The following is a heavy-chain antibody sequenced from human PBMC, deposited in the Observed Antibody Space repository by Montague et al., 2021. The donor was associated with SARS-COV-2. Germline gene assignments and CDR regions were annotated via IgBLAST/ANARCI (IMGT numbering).Heavy chain of an antibody. CDR1: GFTFTSYA. CDR3: ARESGSFHDGGYFDY. V-gene: IGHV3-23*01. Sequence: SLRLSCAASGFTFTSYAMSWVRQAPGKGLEWVSTISISGGSTYYADSVKGRFTIFRDNSKSTLYLQMNSLRTEDTAVYYCARESGSFHDGGYFDYWGQGSLVTVSS. CDR2: ISISGGST. J-gene: IGHJ4*02. D-gene: IGHD1-26*01.